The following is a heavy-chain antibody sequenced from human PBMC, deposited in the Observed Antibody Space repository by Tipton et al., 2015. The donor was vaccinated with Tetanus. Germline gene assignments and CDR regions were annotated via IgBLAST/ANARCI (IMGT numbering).Heavy chain of an antibody. D-gene: IGHD3-10*01. CDR2: TFYRSRWFN. CDR1: GDSVSSDSAS. V-gene: IGHV6-1*01. Sequence: GLVKPSQTLSLTCAISGDSVSSDSASWNWIRQSPSRGLEWLGQTFYRSRWFNDYAVSVKSRIIVNADTSKNQFSLRLNSVTPEDTAVYYCARASVMVRGIINPYDYWGQGTLVTVSS. J-gene: IGHJ4*02. CDR3: ARASVMVRGIINPYDY.